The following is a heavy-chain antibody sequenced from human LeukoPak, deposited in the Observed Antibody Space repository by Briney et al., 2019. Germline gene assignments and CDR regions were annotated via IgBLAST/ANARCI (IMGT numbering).Heavy chain of an antibody. J-gene: IGHJ3*02. Sequence: GGSLRLSCAASGFTVSSNYMSWVRQAPGKGLEWVSVIYSGGSTYYADSVKGRFTISRDNTKNTLYLQMNSLRAEDTAVYYCARDRRYYYDRDAFDIWGQGTMVTVSS. D-gene: IGHD3-22*01. CDR2: IYSGGST. CDR3: ARDRRYYYDRDAFDI. V-gene: IGHV3-66*01. CDR1: GFTVSSNY.